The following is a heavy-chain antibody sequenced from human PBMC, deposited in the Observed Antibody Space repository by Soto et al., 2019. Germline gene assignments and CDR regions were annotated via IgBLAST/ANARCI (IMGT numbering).Heavy chain of an antibody. CDR2: INPRGGST. J-gene: IGHJ4*02. Sequence: QVQLVQSGAEVKKPGASVKVSCKASGYTFTSHHMHWVRQVPGEVLEWMGMINPRGGSTNYPQKFEGRVTMPRDTSTRTVYMELSSLRSEDTAVYYCCSLDYGQGYWCQGTLVTVSS. D-gene: IGHD3-10*01. V-gene: IGHV1-46*03. CDR3: CSLDYGQGY. CDR1: GYTFTSHH.